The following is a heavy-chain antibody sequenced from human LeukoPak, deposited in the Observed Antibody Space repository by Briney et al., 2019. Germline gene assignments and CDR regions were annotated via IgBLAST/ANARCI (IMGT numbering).Heavy chain of an antibody. D-gene: IGHD5-18*01. Sequence: SETLSLTCTVSGGSITSYHWSWIRQPAGKGLEWIGHIYTSGSTNYNPSLKSRVTMSVDTSKNQFSLKLSSVTAADTAVYYCARDGLYSYGYSYFDYWGQGTLVTVSS. V-gene: IGHV4-4*07. CDR3: ARDGLYSYGYSYFDY. CDR2: IYTSGST. CDR1: GGSITSYH. J-gene: IGHJ4*02.